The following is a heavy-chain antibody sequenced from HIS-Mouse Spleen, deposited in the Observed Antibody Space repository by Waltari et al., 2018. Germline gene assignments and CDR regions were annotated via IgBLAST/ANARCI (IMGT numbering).Heavy chain of an antibody. CDR1: GGSISSSSYY. Sequence: QLQLQESGPGLVKPSETLTLTCTVSGGSISSSSYYWGWIRQPPGKGRGWIGSIYYSGRTYSNPSLKSRVTISVDTSKNQFSLKLSSVTAADTAVYYCAREIPYSSSWYDWYFDLWGRGTLVTVSS. CDR2: IYYSGRT. D-gene: IGHD6-13*01. CDR3: AREIPYSSSWYDWYFDL. J-gene: IGHJ2*01. V-gene: IGHV4-39*07.